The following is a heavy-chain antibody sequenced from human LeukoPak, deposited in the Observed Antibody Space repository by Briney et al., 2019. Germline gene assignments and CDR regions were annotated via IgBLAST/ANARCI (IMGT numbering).Heavy chain of an antibody. J-gene: IGHJ4*02. V-gene: IGHV4-39*01. D-gene: IGHD1-26*01. CDR3: ARHKGSYSHLDS. Sequence: PSETLSLTCTVSGDSLSTSGYYWGWIRQPPGKGLEWIGSIYFSGSTYYNPSLKNRLSISVDTSKNQFSLKLTSVTAADTAVYYCARHKGSYSHLDSWGQGTLVTVSS. CDR1: GDSLSTSGYY. CDR2: IYFSGST.